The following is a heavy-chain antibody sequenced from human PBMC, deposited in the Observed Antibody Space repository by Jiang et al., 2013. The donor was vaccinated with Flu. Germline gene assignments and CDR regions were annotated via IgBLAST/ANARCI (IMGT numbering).Heavy chain of an antibody. CDR3: TRTTRIPDP. V-gene: IGHV3-11*06. CDR1: GFTFSDYY. CDR2: ISGSSTDT. D-gene: IGHD1-1*01. J-gene: IGHJ5*02. Sequence: VQLVESGGGLVRPGESLRLSCVASGFTFSDYYMSWFRQAPGKGLECISYISGSSTDTKYADSVKGRFTISRDNAKNSLYLELNSLRAEDTAVYYCTRTTRIPDPWGQGTLVTVSS.